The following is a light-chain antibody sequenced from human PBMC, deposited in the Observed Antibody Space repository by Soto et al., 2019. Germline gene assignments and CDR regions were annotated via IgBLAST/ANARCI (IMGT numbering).Light chain of an antibody. Sequence: DIQMTQSPPSLSASVGDRVRITCRASQTISSFLNWYQQTPGRAPKLLIYAATTLQRGVPSRFVGSGSGTDFTLTISSLQPEDFATYFCQQSYSAPPAFGQGTKVDIK. V-gene: IGKV1-39*01. J-gene: IGKJ1*01. CDR1: QTISSF. CDR2: AAT. CDR3: QQSYSAPPA.